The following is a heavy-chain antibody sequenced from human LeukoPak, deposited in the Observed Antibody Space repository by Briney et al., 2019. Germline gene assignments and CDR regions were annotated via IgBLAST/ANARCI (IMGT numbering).Heavy chain of an antibody. D-gene: IGHD5-24*01. CDR1: GGTFSSYA. V-gene: IGHV1-69*01. Sequence: SVKVSCKASGGTFSSYAISWVRQAPGQGLECMGGIIPIFGTANYAQKFQGRVTITADESTSTAYMELSSLRSEDTAVYYCARLGRDGYKAGVYWGQGTLVTVSS. CDR2: IIPIFGTA. CDR3: ARLGRDGYKAGVY. J-gene: IGHJ4*02.